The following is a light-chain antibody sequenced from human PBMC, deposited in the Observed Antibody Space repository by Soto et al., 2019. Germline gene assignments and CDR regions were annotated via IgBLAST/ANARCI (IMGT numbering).Light chain of an antibody. CDR2: SND. Sequence: QSVLTQPPSASGAPGPTVTISCSGTTSNIGEHSVNWYRQLPGTAPKVVMFSNDERPSGVPDRFSGSKSGTSASLTITGLQSEDEADYYCTAWDTSLTGHLVFGGGTKLTVL. J-gene: IGLJ2*01. CDR3: TAWDTSLTGHLV. V-gene: IGLV1-44*01. CDR1: TSNIGEHS.